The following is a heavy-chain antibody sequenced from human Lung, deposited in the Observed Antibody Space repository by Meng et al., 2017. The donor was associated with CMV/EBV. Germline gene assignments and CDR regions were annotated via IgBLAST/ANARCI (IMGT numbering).Heavy chain of an antibody. CDR2: ISVNSGKT. V-gene: IGHV1-18*01. Sequence: ASXXVSCKASGYTFTSYGISWVRQAPGQGLEWMGWISVNSGKTTYAQKVQGRINMTTDTSTSTAYMELRSLRSDDTAVYYCVRGGWSPGDWGQGTLVTVSS. CDR3: VRGGWSPGD. D-gene: IGHD6-19*01. CDR1: GYTFTSYG. J-gene: IGHJ4*02.